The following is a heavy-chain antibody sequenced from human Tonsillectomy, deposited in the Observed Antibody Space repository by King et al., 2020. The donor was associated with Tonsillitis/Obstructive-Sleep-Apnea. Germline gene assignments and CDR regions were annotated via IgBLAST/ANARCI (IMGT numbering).Heavy chain of an antibody. V-gene: IGHV4-61*01. Sequence: MQLQESGPGLVKPSETLSLTCTVSGGSVSSGSYYWSWIRQPPGKGLECIGYIYYSGSTNYNPSLKSRVTISVDTSKNQFSLKLSSVTAADTAVYYCARCRFYGSVSYYHPKYHYFYMDVWGKGTTVTVSS. CDR1: GGSVSSGSYY. D-gene: IGHD3-10*01. CDR2: IYYSGST. J-gene: IGHJ6*03. CDR3: ARCRFYGSVSYYHPKYHYFYMDV.